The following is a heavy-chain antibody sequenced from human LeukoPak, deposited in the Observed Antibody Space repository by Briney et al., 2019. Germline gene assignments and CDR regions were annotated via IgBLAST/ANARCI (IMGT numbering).Heavy chain of an antibody. CDR1: GYTFTSYY. D-gene: IGHD5-18*01. Sequence: ASVTVSCTASGYTFTSYYMHWVRQAPGQGLEWMGIINPSGGSTSYAQKFQGRVTMTRDTSTSTVYMELSSLRSEDTAVYYCAREVDTAMVTGYYYYGMDVWGQGTTVTVSS. CDR2: INPSGGST. J-gene: IGHJ6*02. CDR3: AREVDTAMVTGYYYYGMDV. V-gene: IGHV1-46*01.